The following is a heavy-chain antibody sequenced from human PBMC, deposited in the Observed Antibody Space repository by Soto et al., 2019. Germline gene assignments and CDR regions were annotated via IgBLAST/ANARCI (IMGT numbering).Heavy chain of an antibody. CDR1: GGSISSYY. CDR3: ARTIVVVPAAILPWFDP. CDR2: IYYSGST. J-gene: IGHJ5*02. D-gene: IGHD2-2*01. V-gene: IGHV4-59*08. Sequence: SETLSLTCTVSGGSISSYYWSWIRQPAGKGLEWIGYIYYSGSTNYNPSLKSRVTISVDTSKNQFSLKLSSVTAADTAVYYCARTIVVVPAAILPWFDPWGQGTLVTVSS.